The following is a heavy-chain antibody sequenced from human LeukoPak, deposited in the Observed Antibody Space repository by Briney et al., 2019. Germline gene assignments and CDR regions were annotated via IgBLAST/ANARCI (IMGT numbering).Heavy chain of an antibody. V-gene: IGHV3-48*01. CDR2: ISSSSTTM. CDR3: VRDNPRCCGVVPANIDDY. D-gene: IGHD2-15*01. Sequence: PGGSLRLSCAASGFSFSSFNMNWIRQAPGKGLEWVSYISSSSTTMYYADSVKGRFTISRDNAKNSLYLQMNSLRLEDTAVYYCVRDNPRCCGVVPANIDDYWGQGTLVTVSS. J-gene: IGHJ4*02. CDR1: GFSFSSFN.